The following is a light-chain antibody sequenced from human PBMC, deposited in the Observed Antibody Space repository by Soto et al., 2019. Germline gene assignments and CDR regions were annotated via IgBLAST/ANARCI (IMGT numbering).Light chain of an antibody. Sequence: DIQMTQSPSTLYASVGDRVIITCRASQSISNWLAWYQQKPGKAPKVLIYDATTLEKGVPSRFSGSGSATEFTLTINSLQPDDFATYACQQYSTYPWTFGQGTKVEVK. J-gene: IGKJ1*01. CDR1: QSISNW. V-gene: IGKV1-5*01. CDR2: DAT. CDR3: QQYSTYPWT.